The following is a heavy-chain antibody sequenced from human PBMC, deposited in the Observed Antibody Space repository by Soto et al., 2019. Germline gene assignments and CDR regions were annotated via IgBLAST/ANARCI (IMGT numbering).Heavy chain of an antibody. J-gene: IGHJ4*02. CDR3: ARDFEY. Sequence: EVQLVESGGGLVQPGGSLRLSCEASGFTFSTFWMHWVRQAPGKGLVWVSRINSDGSSTNYADSVKGRVTISRDNAKNMLYLQMNSRRAEDTAVYYWARDFEYGGQGTMVTVSS. CDR1: GFTFSTFW. CDR2: INSDGSST. V-gene: IGHV3-74*01.